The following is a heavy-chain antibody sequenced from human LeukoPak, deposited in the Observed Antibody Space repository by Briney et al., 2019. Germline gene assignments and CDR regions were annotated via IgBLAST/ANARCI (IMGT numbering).Heavy chain of an antibody. CDR3: ARYSSSSGGASHYFDY. D-gene: IGHD6-6*01. V-gene: IGHV3-74*01. J-gene: IGHJ4*02. Sequence: GGSLRLSCAVSGFSLRSYWMHWVRQAPGKGLVWVSRISGDGSMTNYADSVKGRFTISRDNAKNTVYLQMNSLRAEDTAVYYCARYSSSSGGASHYFDYWGQGTLVTVSS. CDR1: GFSLRSYW. CDR2: ISGDGSMT.